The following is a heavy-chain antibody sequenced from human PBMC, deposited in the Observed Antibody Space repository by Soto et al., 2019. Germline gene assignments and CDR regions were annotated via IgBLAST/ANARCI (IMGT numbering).Heavy chain of an antibody. CDR2: ISSSSSYI. Sequence: EVQLVESGGGLVKPGGSLRLSCAASGFTFSSYSMNWVRQAPGKGLEWVSSISSSSSYIYYADSVKGRFTISRDNAKNSLYQQMNSLRAEDTAVYYCARDRVDCSGGSCYSKVGDYWGQGTLVTVSS. V-gene: IGHV3-21*01. J-gene: IGHJ4*02. CDR1: GFTFSSYS. D-gene: IGHD2-15*01. CDR3: ARDRVDCSGGSCYSKVGDY.